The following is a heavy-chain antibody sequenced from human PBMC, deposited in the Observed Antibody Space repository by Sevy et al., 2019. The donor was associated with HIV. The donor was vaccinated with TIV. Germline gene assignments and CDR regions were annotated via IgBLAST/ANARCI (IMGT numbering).Heavy chain of an antibody. D-gene: IGHD6-13*01. Sequence: GGSLRLSCTASGFTFDEIAMHWVRQAPGKRLEWVSVISCDGRGTTYAESVKGCFTVYRDNNKNSVYLHMNSLRVDDTALYYCANGPTFRCSSYIFDFWGQGTLVTVSS. CDR1: GFTFDEIA. CDR3: ANGPTFRCSSYIFDF. CDR2: ISCDGRGT. V-gene: IGHV3-43D*03. J-gene: IGHJ4*02.